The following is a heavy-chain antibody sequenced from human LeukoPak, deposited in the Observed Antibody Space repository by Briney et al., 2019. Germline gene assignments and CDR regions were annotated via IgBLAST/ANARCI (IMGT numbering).Heavy chain of an antibody. J-gene: IGHJ4*02. D-gene: IGHD3-22*01. CDR2: ISSNGGST. Sequence: GGSLTLSCAASGFTYSSYAMHWVRQAPGKGLEYVSAISSNGGSTYYANSVKGRFTIYRDNSKNSLYLQMNSLRAEDTAVYYCARTPWGYYYDSSGSELRVYWGQGTLVTVSS. CDR3: ARTPWGYYYDSSGSELRVY. V-gene: IGHV3-64*01. CDR1: GFTYSSYA.